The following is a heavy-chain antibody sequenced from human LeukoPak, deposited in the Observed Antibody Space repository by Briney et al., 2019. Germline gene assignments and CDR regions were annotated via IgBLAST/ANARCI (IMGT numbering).Heavy chain of an antibody. Sequence: SSVKVSCKVSGYTLIELSMHWVRQAPGKGLAWMGGFDPEDGETIYAQKFQGRVTMTEDTSTDTAYMELSSLRSEDTAVYYCATLNYYGSGSFDYWGQGTLVTVSS. CDR1: GYTLIELS. V-gene: IGHV1-24*01. D-gene: IGHD3-10*01. CDR3: ATLNYYGSGSFDY. CDR2: FDPEDGET. J-gene: IGHJ4*02.